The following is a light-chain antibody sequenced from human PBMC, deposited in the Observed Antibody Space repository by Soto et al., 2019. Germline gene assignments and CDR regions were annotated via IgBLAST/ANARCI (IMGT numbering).Light chain of an antibody. J-gene: IGLJ1*01. CDR2: EVS. Sequence: QSALTQPASVSRSPGQSITISCTGTSSDVGGYNYVSWYQQHPGKAPKLMIYEVSDRPSGISNRFSGSKSGNTASLTISGHQAEDEADYYCSSYTSSLSYVFGTGTKLTVL. V-gene: IGLV2-14*01. CDR1: SSDVGGYNY. CDR3: SSYTSSLSYV.